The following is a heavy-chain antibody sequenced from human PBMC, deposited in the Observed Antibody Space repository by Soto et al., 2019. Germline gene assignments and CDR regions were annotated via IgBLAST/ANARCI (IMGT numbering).Heavy chain of an antibody. V-gene: IGHV1-69*06. CDR3: ASFRTTGRQWQQLVDY. CDR2: IIPIFGTA. J-gene: IGHJ4*02. Sequence: KVSCKASGGTFSSYAISWVRQAPGQGLEWMGGIIPIFGTANYAQKFQGRVTITADKSTSTACMELSSLRSEDTAVYYCASFRTTGRQWQQLVDYWGQGTLVTVSS. CDR1: GGTFSSYA. D-gene: IGHD6-13*01.